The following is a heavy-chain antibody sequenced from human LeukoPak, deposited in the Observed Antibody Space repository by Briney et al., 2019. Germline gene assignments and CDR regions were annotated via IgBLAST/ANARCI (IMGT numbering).Heavy chain of an antibody. V-gene: IGHV5-51*01. D-gene: IGHD4-17*01. Sequence: GASLKISYKGSGSSFTSYWIGWGRPMPGKGVEWIGIIYPCASDTRYSPSFQGQVTISADKSISTAYLQWSSLKASDTAMYYCARSPSYGDYVLHWGQGTLVTVSS. CDR3: ARSPSYGDYVLH. CDR2: IYPCASDT. J-gene: IGHJ4*02. CDR1: GSSFTSYW.